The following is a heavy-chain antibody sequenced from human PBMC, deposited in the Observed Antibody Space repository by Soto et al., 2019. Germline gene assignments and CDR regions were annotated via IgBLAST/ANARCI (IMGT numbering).Heavy chain of an antibody. CDR3: ARDCSGGRCYYYGMDV. CDR2: INPNSGGT. CDR1: GYTFTGYY. J-gene: IGHJ6*02. Sequence: ASVKVSFKASGYTFTGYYMHWVRQAPGQGLEWMGWINPNSGGTNYAQKFQGRVTMTRDTSISTAYMELSRLRSDDTAVYYCARDCSGGRCYYYGMDVWGQGTTVTVSS. D-gene: IGHD2-15*01. V-gene: IGHV1-2*02.